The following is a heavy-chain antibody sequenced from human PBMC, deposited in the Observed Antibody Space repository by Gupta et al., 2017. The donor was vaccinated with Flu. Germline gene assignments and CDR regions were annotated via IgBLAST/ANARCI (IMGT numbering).Heavy chain of an antibody. V-gene: IGHV3-30*03. CDR2: ISYDGSNK. J-gene: IGHJ4*02. CDR3: VRDALTAVVAGTFGPVDD. D-gene: IGHD6-19*01. Sequence: QVQLVGSEGGVVQPGRSLRLSCAASGFILSSYGMHWVSQAPGKGLEWVAVISYDGSNKYYTDSVKGRFTVSRDNPRKTLYLQMESLRVEDTAVDDGVRDALTAVVAGTFGPVDDWGQGTLVTVSS. CDR1: GFILSSYG.